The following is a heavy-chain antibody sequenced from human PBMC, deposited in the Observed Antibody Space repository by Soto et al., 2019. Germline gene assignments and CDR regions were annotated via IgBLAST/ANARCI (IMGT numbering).Heavy chain of an antibody. D-gene: IGHD3-10*01. Sequence: EVQLVESGGGLVKPGGSLRLSCAASGFTFSSYSMNWVRQAPGKGLEWVSSISSSSSYIYYADSVKGRFTISRDNAKNSLYLQMNSLRAEDTAVYYCARGGLVRGVYFDYWGQGTLVTVSS. J-gene: IGHJ4*02. CDR1: GFTFSSYS. CDR3: ARGGLVRGVYFDY. V-gene: IGHV3-21*01. CDR2: ISSSSSYI.